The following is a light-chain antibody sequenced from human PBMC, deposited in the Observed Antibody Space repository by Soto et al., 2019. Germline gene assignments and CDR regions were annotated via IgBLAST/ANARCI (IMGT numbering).Light chain of an antibody. CDR1: QDISNY. J-gene: IGKJ3*01. CDR2: DAS. CDR3: QQYDNPLGFT. Sequence: DIQMTQSPSSLSASVGDRVTITCQASQDISNYLNWYQQKPGKAPKLQIYDASNLETGVPSRFSGSGSGTDFTFTISSLQPEDIATYYCQQYDNPLGFTFGPGTKVDIK. V-gene: IGKV1-33*01.